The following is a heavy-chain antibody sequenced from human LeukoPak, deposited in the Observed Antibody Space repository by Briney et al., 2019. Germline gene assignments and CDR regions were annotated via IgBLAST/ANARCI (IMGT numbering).Heavy chain of an antibody. J-gene: IGHJ6*03. D-gene: IGHD1-7*01. CDR2: IYTSGST. CDR1: GGSISSHY. CDR3: ARDRAGTTFYYYYYMDV. V-gene: IGHV4-4*07. Sequence: SETLSLTCTVSGGSISSHYWSWIRQPAGKGLEWIGRIYTSGSTNYNPSLKSRVTMSVDTSKNQFSLKLSSVTAADTAVYYCARDRAGTTFYYYYYMDVWGKGTTVTVSS.